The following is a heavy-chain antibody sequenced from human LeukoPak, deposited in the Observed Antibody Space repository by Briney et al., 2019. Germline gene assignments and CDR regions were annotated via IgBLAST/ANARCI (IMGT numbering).Heavy chain of an antibody. CDR2: IIPIFGTA. CDR1: GYTFTSYA. Sequence: ASVKVSCKASGYTFTSYAMNWVRQAPGQGLEWMGGIIPIFGTANYAQKFQGRVTITADESTSTAYMELSSLRSEDTAVYYCARGGPNYDSSGYFDYWGQGTLVTVSS. D-gene: IGHD3-22*01. CDR3: ARGGPNYDSSGYFDY. V-gene: IGHV1-69*13. J-gene: IGHJ4*02.